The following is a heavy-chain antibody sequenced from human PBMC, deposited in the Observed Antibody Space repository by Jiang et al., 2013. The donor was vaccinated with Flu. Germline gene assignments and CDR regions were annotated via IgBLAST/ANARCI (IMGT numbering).Heavy chain of an antibody. Sequence: GGGLVQPGGSLRLSCVVSGFTFRDYAMDWVRQAPGKGLEWVSVIGTHGVTTHYSNSVQGRFIISRDNSRNTLYLQMNSLRAEDTAIYYCARSRAYAEDSFDIWGQGTMVTVSS. J-gene: IGHJ3*02. D-gene: IGHD2-21*01. CDR1: GFTFRDYA. CDR2: IGTHGVTT. V-gene: IGHV3-23*01. CDR3: ARSRAYAEDSFDI.